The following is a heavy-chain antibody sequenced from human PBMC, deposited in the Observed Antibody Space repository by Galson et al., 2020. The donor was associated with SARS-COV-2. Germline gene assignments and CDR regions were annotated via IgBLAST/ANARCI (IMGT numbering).Heavy chain of an antibody. V-gene: IGHV4-30-4*08. CDR3: ARSGDFYGSGMDV. D-gene: IGHD3-10*01. CDR1: GGYISSGGYY. Sequence: SETLSLTCTVSGGYISSGGYYWSWIRQPPGKGLEWIGYIYHSGTTFYNPSLKSRLTISVDMSKNQFSLKLNSMTAADTAVYYCARSGDFYGSGMDVWGKGTTVTISS. CDR2: IYHSGTT. J-gene: IGHJ6*03.